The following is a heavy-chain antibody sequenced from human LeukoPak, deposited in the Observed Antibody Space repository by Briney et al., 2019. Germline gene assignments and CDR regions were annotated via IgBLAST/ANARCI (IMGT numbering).Heavy chain of an antibody. CDR2: IYTSGST. Sequence: PLSLPCTVSGGSISSGSYYWSSIRQPAGQGLEWIGLIYTSGSTNYNPSLKSRVTISVDTSKNQFSLKLSSVTAADTAVYYCARSRYSSSWYEESGYWGQGTLVTVSS. CDR1: GGSISSGSYY. D-gene: IGHD6-13*01. J-gene: IGHJ4*02. V-gene: IGHV4-61*02. CDR3: ARSRYSSSWYEESGY.